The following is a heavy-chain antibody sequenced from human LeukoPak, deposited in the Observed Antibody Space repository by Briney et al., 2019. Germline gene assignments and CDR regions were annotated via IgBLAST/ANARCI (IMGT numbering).Heavy chain of an antibody. Sequence: ASVKGSCKTSGYTFTSYGISWVRQAPGQGREWMGWISAYNGNTNYAQKLQGRVTMTTDTSTSTAYMELRSLRSDDTAVYYCARVGDIVVVPYYWGQGTLVTVSS. CDR1: GYTFTSYG. CDR2: ISAYNGNT. D-gene: IGHD2-2*01. V-gene: IGHV1-18*01. J-gene: IGHJ4*02. CDR3: ARVGDIVVVPYY.